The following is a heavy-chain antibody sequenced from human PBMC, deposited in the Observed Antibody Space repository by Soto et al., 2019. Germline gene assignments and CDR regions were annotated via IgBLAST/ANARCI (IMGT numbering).Heavy chain of an antibody. D-gene: IGHD1-7*01. J-gene: IGHJ6*02. V-gene: IGHV1-69*13. CDR2: IIPIFGTA. Sequence: VKVSRKGSGGSLSNYAISGVGQTPGQGLEWMGRIIPIFGTANYAQKFQGRVTITADESTSTAYMELSSLRSEDTAVYYCATGQLITGTKYGMDVWGQGTTVTVSS. CDR3: ATGQLITGTKYGMDV. CDR1: GGSLSNYA.